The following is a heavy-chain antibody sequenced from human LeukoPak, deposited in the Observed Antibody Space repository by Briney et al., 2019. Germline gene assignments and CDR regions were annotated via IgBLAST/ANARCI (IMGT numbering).Heavy chain of an antibody. J-gene: IGHJ3*02. CDR2: INLSGTT. CDR1: GGSFSGYY. D-gene: IGHD2-2*01. Sequence: SETLSLTCAVYGGSFSGYYWTWIRQPPGKGLEWIGEINLSGTTNYNPSLKTRVTISVDTSQNQFSLSLSSVTAADTAVYYCARGYCSSIRCPGAFDIWRQATMVAVSS. V-gene: IGHV4-34*01. CDR3: ARGYCSSIRCPGAFDI.